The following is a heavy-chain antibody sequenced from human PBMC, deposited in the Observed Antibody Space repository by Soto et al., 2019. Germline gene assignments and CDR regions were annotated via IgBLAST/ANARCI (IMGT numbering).Heavy chain of an antibody. CDR3: VMVDNYVTPTPQDV. V-gene: IGHV1-18*01. CDR2: ISPYTGNT. Sequence: QVQLVQSGDEVKKPGASVKVSCKASGYIFVNYGIAWVRQAPRQGLEWMGWISPYTGNTHSASKVQGRLTMTTDTSTSTAYIDLGSLTSADTAVYYCVMVDNYVTPTPQDVWGQGTTVTVSS. D-gene: IGHD3-16*01. J-gene: IGHJ6*02. CDR1: GYIFVNYG.